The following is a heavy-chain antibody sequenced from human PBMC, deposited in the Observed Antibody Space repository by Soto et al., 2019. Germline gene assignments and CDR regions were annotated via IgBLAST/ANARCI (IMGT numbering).Heavy chain of an antibody. J-gene: IGHJ6*02. CDR1: GGSFSGYY. CDR3: AREVKGYSYGFKGYYYGMDV. CDR2: INHSGST. V-gene: IGHV4-34*01. Sequence: QVQLQQWGAGLLKPSETLSLTCAVYGGSFSGYYWSWIRQPPGKGLEWIGEINHSGSTNYNPSLKSPVTISVDTSKNQFSLKLSSVTAADTAVYYCAREVKGYSYGFKGYYYGMDVWGQGTTVTVSS. D-gene: IGHD5-18*01.